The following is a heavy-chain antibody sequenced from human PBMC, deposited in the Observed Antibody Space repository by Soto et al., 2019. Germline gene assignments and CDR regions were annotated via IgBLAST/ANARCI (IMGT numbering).Heavy chain of an antibody. CDR1: GFTFSSYA. CDR2: ISGSGGST. D-gene: IGHD2-15*01. Sequence: GGSLRLSCAASGFTFSSYAMSWVRQAPGKGLEWVSAISGSGGSTYYADSVKGRFTISRDNSKNTLYLQMNSLRAEDTAVYYCAKSGGRVDCSGGSCYGLYYYYYYGMDVWGQGTTVTVAS. J-gene: IGHJ6*02. V-gene: IGHV3-23*01. CDR3: AKSGGRVDCSGGSCYGLYYYYYYGMDV.